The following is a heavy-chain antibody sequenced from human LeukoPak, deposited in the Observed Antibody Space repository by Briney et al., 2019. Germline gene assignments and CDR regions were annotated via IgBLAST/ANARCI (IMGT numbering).Heavy chain of an antibody. V-gene: IGHV4-34*01. Sequence: SETLSLTCAVYGGSFSGYYWCWIRQPPGKGLEWIGEINHSGSTNYNPSLKSRVTISVDTSKNQFSLKLSSVTAADTAVYYCARGTVSSGYSGPFDYWGQGTLVTVSS. J-gene: IGHJ4*02. D-gene: IGHD3-22*01. CDR1: GGSFSGYY. CDR3: ARGTVSSGYSGPFDY. CDR2: INHSGST.